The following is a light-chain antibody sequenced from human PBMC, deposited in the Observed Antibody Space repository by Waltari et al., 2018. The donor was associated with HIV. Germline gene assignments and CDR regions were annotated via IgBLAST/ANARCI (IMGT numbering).Light chain of an antibody. CDR2: RND. CDR3: ATWDDGLSGRRV. V-gene: IGLV1-47*01. Sequence: QYVLTQPPSASGTPGQRVTISRSGSTSNIGYNYVYWYPQFPGTAPKLLIYRNDQRPSGVPDRFSGSKSGTSASLAITGLRSEDEADYYCATWDDGLSGRRVFGGGTKLTVL. CDR1: TSNIGYNY. J-gene: IGLJ3*02.